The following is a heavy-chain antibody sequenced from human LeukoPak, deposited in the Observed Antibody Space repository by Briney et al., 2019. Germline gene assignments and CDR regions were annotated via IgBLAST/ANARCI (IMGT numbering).Heavy chain of an antibody. CDR3: ARPTVIEAGAFDI. D-gene: IGHD2-21*01. CDR2: INPNSGGT. V-gene: IGHV1-2*02. J-gene: IGHJ3*02. Sequence: VASVKVSCKASGYTFTGYYMHWVRQAPGQGLEWMGWINPNSGGTNYAQKFQGRVTMTRDTSISTAYMELSRLRSDDTAVYYCARPTVIEAGAFDIWGQGTMVTVSS. CDR1: GYTFTGYY.